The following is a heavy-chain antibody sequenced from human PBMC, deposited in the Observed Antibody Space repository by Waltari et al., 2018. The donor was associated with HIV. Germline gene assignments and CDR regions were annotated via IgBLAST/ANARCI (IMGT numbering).Heavy chain of an antibody. Sequence: QVQLQESGPGLVKPSGTLSLTCAVSGGSITTTHWWSWVRQPPGKGLEWIGEIYHSGGTSDNPSLKSRVTISVDKSKNQFALKLTAVTAADTAVYYCARDFGQWLREVYWYFDLWGRGTLVTVSS. D-gene: IGHD5-12*01. CDR2: IYHSGGT. J-gene: IGHJ2*01. CDR3: ARDFGQWLREVYWYFDL. V-gene: IGHV4-4*02. CDR1: GGSITTTHW.